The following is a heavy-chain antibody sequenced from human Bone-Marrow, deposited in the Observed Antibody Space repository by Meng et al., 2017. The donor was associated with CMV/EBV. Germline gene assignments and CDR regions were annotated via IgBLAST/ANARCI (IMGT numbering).Heavy chain of an antibody. J-gene: IGHJ3*02. Sequence: ASVKVSCKASGYTFTGYYMHWVRQAPGQGLEWMGWINPNSGGTNYAQKFQGRVTMTRDTSISTAYMELSRLRSDDTAVYYCARESYDSSGSPIGDAFDIWGQGTMVNVAS. CDR3: ARESYDSSGSPIGDAFDI. CDR1: GYTFTGYY. CDR2: INPNSGGT. V-gene: IGHV1-2*02. D-gene: IGHD3-22*01.